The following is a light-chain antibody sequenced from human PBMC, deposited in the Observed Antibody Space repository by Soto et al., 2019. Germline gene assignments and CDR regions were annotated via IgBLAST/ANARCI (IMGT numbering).Light chain of an antibody. CDR1: QGINNH. CDR3: LQHEKYPLT. Sequence: DIQMTQSPSAMSAYVGDRVTITCRASQGINNHLAWFQQKPGKVPKRLIYAVSTLQSGVTSRFSGSGSGTEFKLTISSLQPEDVATYSCLQHEKYPLTFGGWTPVEI. V-gene: IGKV1-17*03. J-gene: IGKJ4*01. CDR2: AVS.